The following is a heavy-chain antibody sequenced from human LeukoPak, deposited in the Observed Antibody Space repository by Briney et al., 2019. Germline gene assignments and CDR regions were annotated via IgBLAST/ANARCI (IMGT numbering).Heavy chain of an antibody. CDR3: AKAEWGSSGYTHWEY. CDR1: GFTFSSYA. D-gene: IGHD3-22*01. Sequence: GGSLRLSCAASGFTFSSYAMSWVRQAPGKGLEWVSAISGSGGSTYYADSVKGRFTISRDNSKNTLCLQMNSLRAEDTAVYYCAKAEWGSSGYTHWEYWGQGTLVTVSS. J-gene: IGHJ4*02. CDR2: ISGSGGST. V-gene: IGHV3-23*01.